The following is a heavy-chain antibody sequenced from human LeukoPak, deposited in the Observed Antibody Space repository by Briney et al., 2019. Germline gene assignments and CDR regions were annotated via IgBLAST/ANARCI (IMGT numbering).Heavy chain of an antibody. CDR1: GGSISSSSYY. CDR2: IYYSGST. V-gene: IGHV4-39*01. D-gene: IGHD2-21*02. Sequence: SETLSLTCTVSGGSISSSSYYWGWIRQPPGKGREWIGSIYYSGSTYYNPSLKSRVTISVDTSKNQFSLKLSSVTAADTAVYYCARHTYCGGDCYSPDYFDYWGQGTLVTVSS. J-gene: IGHJ4*02. CDR3: ARHTYCGGDCYSPDYFDY.